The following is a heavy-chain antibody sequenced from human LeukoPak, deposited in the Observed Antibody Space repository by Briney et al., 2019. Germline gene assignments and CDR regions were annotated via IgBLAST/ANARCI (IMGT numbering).Heavy chain of an antibody. CDR1: GYTFTGYY. Sequence: ASVKVSCKASGYTFTGYYMHWVRQAPGQGLGWMGRINPNSGGTNYAQKFQGRVTMTRDTSISTAYMELSRLRSDDTAVYYCARLINDSPAYGDYYWGQGTLVTVSS. J-gene: IGHJ4*02. D-gene: IGHD4-17*01. CDR2: INPNSGGT. V-gene: IGHV1-2*06. CDR3: ARLINDSPAYGDYY.